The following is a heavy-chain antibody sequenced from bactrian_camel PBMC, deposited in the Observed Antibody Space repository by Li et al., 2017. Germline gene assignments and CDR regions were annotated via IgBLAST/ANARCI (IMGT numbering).Heavy chain of an antibody. V-gene: IGHV3S40*01. CDR2: ISRDGSIT. D-gene: IGHD3*01. CDR1: GFNVSDLG. Sequence: VQLVESGGGLVQPGGSLRLSCAASGFNVSDLGMSWVRQGRGKGLEWVSGISRDGSITYYEDSVKGRFTISRDNAKIAVTLQLNSLQTEDMGMYYCAADPEG.